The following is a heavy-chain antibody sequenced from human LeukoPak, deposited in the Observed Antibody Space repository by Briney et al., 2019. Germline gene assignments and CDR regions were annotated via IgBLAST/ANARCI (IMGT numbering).Heavy chain of an antibody. V-gene: IGHV3-21*01. CDR3: ARDRGDVGYCSSTSCSNLDY. D-gene: IGHD2-2*01. Sequence: GGSLRLSCAASGFTFSSYSMNWVRQAPGKGLEWVSSISSSSGYIYYADSVKGRFTISRDNAKNSLYLQMNSLRAEDTAVYYCARDRGDVGYCSSTSCSNLDYWGQGTLVTVSS. CDR2: ISSSSGYI. CDR1: GFTFSSYS. J-gene: IGHJ4*02.